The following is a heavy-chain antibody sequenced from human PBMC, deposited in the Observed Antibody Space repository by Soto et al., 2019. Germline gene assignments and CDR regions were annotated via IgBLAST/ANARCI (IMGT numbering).Heavy chain of an antibody. Sequence: ASVKVSCKASGYIFTSYDINWVRQATGQGLEWMGWMNPNSGNTGYAQKFQGRVTMTRNTSISTAYMELSSLRSEDTAVYYCARYPYYYYGMDVWGQGTTVTVSS. V-gene: IGHV1-8*01. J-gene: IGHJ6*02. CDR2: MNPNSGNT. D-gene: IGHD2-2*01. CDR3: ARYPYYYYGMDV. CDR1: GYIFTSYD.